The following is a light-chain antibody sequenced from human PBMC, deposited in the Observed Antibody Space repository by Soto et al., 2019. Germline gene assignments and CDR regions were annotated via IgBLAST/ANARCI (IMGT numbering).Light chain of an antibody. CDR2: KAS. CDR1: QTISSC. J-gene: IGKJ1*01. CDR3: QHYNSYSEA. V-gene: IGKV1-5*03. Sequence: DIQLPQSPSTLSGSVGDRVTITCRASQTISSCLARYQQKPGKAPKLLIYKASTVKSGVPSRFSGSGSGTEFTLTISSLQPDDCATYYGQHYNSYSEAFGQGTKVELK.